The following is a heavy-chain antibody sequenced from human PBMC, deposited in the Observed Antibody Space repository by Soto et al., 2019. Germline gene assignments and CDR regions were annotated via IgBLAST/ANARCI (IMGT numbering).Heavy chain of an antibody. CDR2: IYYSGST. CDR3: ARHPNYYDSSGYYYVGDDAFDI. V-gene: IGHV4-39*01. J-gene: IGHJ3*02. Sequence: QLQLQESGPGLVKPSETLSLTCTVSGGSISSSSYYWGWIRQPPGKGLEWIGSIYYSGSTYYNPSLKSRVTISVDTSKNQFSQKLSSVTAADTAVYYCARHPNYYDSSGYYYVGDDAFDIWGQGTMVTVSS. D-gene: IGHD3-22*01. CDR1: GGSISSSSYY.